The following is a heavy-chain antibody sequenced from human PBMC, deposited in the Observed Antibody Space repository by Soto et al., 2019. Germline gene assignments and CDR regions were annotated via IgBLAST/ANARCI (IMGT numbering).Heavy chain of an antibody. CDR1: DGSISSGGYY. J-gene: IGHJ4*02. Sequence: QVQLQESGPGLVKPSQTLSLTCTVSDGSISSGGYYWIWIRQHPGKGLEWIGYIYYSGSTYYNPSLNSRVTISVDTSKNQFSLKLSSVTAADTAVYYCARWVGATSFDYWGQGTLVTVSS. V-gene: IGHV4-31*03. D-gene: IGHD1-26*01. CDR3: ARWVGATSFDY. CDR2: IYYSGST.